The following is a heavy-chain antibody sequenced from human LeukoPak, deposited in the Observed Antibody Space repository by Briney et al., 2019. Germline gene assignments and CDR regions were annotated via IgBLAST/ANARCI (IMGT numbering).Heavy chain of an antibody. D-gene: IGHD5-24*01. J-gene: IGHJ4*02. CDR2: IYYSGST. Sequence: SETVSLTCTVSGGSISSSSYYWGWIRQPPGKGLEWIGSIYYSGSTYYNPSLKSRVTISVDTSKNQFSLKLSSVTAADTAVYYCARLIEMATTPFDYWGQGTLVTVSS. CDR3: ARLIEMATTPFDY. CDR1: GGSISSSSYY. V-gene: IGHV4-39*01.